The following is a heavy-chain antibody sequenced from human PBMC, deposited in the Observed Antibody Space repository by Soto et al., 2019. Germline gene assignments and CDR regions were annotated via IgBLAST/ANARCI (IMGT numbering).Heavy chain of an antibody. Sequence: SETLSLTCAVYGGSFSGYYWSWIRQPPGKGLEWIGEINHSGSTNYNPSLKSRVTISVDTSKNQFSLKLSSVTAADTAVYYCARQRGYSGYDVNTYYYSYYGMDVWGQGTTVTVS. J-gene: IGHJ6*02. D-gene: IGHD5-12*01. CDR3: ARQRGYSGYDVNTYYYSYYGMDV. V-gene: IGHV4-34*01. CDR2: INHSGST. CDR1: GGSFSGYY.